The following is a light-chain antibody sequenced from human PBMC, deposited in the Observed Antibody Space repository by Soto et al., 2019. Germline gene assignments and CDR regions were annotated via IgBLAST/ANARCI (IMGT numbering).Light chain of an antibody. CDR2: EVT. CDR3: SSFASSNTWV. J-gene: IGLJ3*02. V-gene: IGLV2-8*01. Sequence: QSVLPQPPSTSGSPGQSVTISCTGTSSDVGAYNYVSWYQQHAGKAPKLVIYEVTKRPSGVPDRFSGSKSANTASLTVSGLQAEDEADYYCSSFASSNTWVFGGGTKLTVL. CDR1: SSDVGAYNY.